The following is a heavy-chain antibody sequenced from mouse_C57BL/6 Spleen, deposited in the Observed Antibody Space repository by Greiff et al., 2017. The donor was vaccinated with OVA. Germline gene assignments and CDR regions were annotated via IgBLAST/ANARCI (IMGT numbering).Heavy chain of an antibody. CDR3: ARCSSGYVDYAMDY. CDR1: GYTFTSYW. D-gene: IGHD3-2*02. V-gene: IGHV1-55*01. CDR2: IYPGSGST. J-gene: IGHJ4*01. Sequence: VQLQQPGAELVKPGASVKMSCKASGYTFTSYWITWVKQRPGQGLEWIGDIYPGSGSTNYNEKFKSKATLTVDTSSSTAYMQLSSLTSEDSAVYYCARCSSGYVDYAMDYWGQGTSVTVSS.